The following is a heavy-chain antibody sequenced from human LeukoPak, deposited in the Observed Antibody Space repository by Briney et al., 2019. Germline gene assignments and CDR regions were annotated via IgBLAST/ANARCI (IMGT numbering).Heavy chain of an antibody. D-gene: IGHD3-22*01. V-gene: IGHV4-39*01. J-gene: IGHJ4*02. CDR3: ARQPSEYYSDDSGYFFDY. Sequence: SETLSLTCTVSGGSISSKTYYWGWIRQSPGKGLEWIGNIYYSGNTYYNPSLKSRATIFVDTSKNQFSLKVTSVTDADTAVYYCARQPSEYYSDDSGYFFDYWGQGTLVTVSS. CDR2: IYYSGNT. CDR1: GGSISSKTYY.